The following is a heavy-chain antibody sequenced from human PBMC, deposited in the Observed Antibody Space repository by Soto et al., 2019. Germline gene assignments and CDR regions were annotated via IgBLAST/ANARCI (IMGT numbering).Heavy chain of an antibody. CDR2: IIPIFGTA. CDR1: GGTFSSYA. CDR3: ARDRNYYDSIGLYYYYYYGIDV. V-gene: IGHV1-69*06. J-gene: IGHJ6*02. D-gene: IGHD3-22*01. Sequence: QVQLVQSGAEVKKPGSSVKVCCEASGGTFSSYAISWVRQAPGQGLEWMGGIIPIFGTANYAQQFQGRVTITADKSTSTAYMELSSLRSEDTAVYYCARDRNYYDSIGLYYYYYYGIDVWGQGTTVTVSS.